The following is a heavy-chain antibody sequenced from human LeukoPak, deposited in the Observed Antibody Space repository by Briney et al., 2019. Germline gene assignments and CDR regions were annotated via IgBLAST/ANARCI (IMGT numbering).Heavy chain of an antibody. J-gene: IGHJ4*02. CDR1: GGSISSYY. Sequence: SETLSLTCTVSGGSISSYYWSWIRQPPGKGLEWIGYIYYSGSTNYNPSLKSRVTISVDTSKNHFSLKLSSVTAADTAVYYCARDHGSGSYSDYWGQGTLVTVSS. D-gene: IGHD1-26*01. CDR3: ARDHGSGSYSDY. CDR2: IYYSGST. V-gene: IGHV4-59*01.